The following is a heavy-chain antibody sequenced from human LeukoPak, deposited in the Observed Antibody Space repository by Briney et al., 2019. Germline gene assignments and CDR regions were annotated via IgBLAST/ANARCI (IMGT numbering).Heavy chain of an antibody. CDR1: GYTFTGYY. J-gene: IGHJ6*03. CDR3: ARGSSIRYFDWLPGGYYYYMDV. V-gene: IGHV1-2*02. D-gene: IGHD3-9*01. Sequence: ASVKVSCKASGYTFTGYYMHWVRQAPGQGLEWMGWINPNSGGTNYAQKFQGRVTMTRDTSISTAYMELSSLRSEDTAVYYCARGSSIRYFDWLPGGYYYYMDVWGKGTTVTISS. CDR2: INPNSGGT.